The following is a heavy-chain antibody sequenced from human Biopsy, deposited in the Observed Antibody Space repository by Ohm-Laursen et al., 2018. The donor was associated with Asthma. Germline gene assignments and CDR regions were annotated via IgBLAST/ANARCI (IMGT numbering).Heavy chain of an antibody. J-gene: IGHJ3*02. CDR1: GFSFSNFA. CDR2: ISKDASTQ. D-gene: IGHD4-23*01. V-gene: IGHV3-30*01. CDR3: ARGNHHLDYGGNSGAFDI. Sequence: SLRLSCAASGFSFSNFAIHWVRQAPGKGLEWVGVISKDASTQDYADSVKGRFTMARDNSKNTLYLQMNSLRAEDTAVYYCARGNHHLDYGGNSGAFDIWGQGTMVTVSS.